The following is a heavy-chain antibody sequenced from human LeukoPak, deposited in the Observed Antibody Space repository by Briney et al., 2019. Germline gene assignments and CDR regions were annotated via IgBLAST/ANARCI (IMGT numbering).Heavy chain of an antibody. D-gene: IGHD2-15*01. CDR1: GFTFSSCA. Sequence: PGGSLRLSCVVSGFTFSSCAMSWVRQAPGKGLEWVSAISGSGSSTYYAASVKGRFTISRDNSKNTLYLQMNSLRAEDTAVYYCAKDKGIFDYWGQGTLVTVSS. CDR2: ISGSGSST. J-gene: IGHJ4*02. V-gene: IGHV3-23*01. CDR3: AKDKGIFDY.